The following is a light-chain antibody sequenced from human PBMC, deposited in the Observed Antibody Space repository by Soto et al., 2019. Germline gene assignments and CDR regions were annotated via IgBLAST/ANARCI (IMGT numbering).Light chain of an antibody. CDR3: QQCSTRPLT. CDR2: DAS. J-gene: IGKJ1*01. Sequence: EIVLTQSPATLSLSPGERATLSCRASQSVGSYFAWYQQKPGQAPRLLIYDASNRATGIPARFSGSGSGTDFTLTISSLESEDFAVYYCQQCSTRPLTFGQGTKVEIK. V-gene: IGKV3-11*01. CDR1: QSVGSY.